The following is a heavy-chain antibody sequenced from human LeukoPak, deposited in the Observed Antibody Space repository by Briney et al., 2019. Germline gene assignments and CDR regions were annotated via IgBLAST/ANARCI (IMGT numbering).Heavy chain of an antibody. V-gene: IGHV1-69*02. J-gene: IGHJ3*02. CDR2: IIPILGIA. CDR3: AGNTLSYYYDSSGYYNAFDI. Sequence: SVKVSCKASGGTFSSYTISWVRQAPGQGLEWMGRIIPILGIANYAQKFQGRVTITADKSTSTAYMELSSLRSEDTAVYYCAGNTLSYYYDSSGYYNAFDIWGQGTMVTISS. CDR1: GGTFSSYT. D-gene: IGHD3-22*01.